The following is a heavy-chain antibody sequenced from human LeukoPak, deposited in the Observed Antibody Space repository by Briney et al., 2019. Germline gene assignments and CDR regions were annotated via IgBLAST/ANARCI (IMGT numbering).Heavy chain of an antibody. D-gene: IGHD3-10*01. Sequence: SETLSLTCTVSGYSISSGYYWGWIRQPPGKGLEWIGSIYHSGSTYYNPSLKSRVTISVDTSKNQFSLKLSSVTAADTAVYYCARTYGSGSPLMYYFDYWGQGTLVTVSS. J-gene: IGHJ4*02. CDR3: ARTYGSGSPLMYYFDY. CDR1: GYSISSGYY. V-gene: IGHV4-38-2*02. CDR2: IYHSGST.